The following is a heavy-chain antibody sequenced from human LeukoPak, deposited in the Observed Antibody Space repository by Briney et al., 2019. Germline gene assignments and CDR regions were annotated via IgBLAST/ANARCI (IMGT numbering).Heavy chain of an antibody. J-gene: IGHJ5*02. CDR3: ARGYCSSTSCYKNWFDP. CDR2: IKHDGSEI. V-gene: IGHV3-7*05. D-gene: IGHD2-2*02. CDR1: GFTFSTYW. Sequence: GGSLRLSCAASGFTFSTYWMNWVRQAPGKGLECVANIKHDGSEINYMDSVKGRFTISRDNPKSSLYLQINSLRTEDTAVYYCARGYCSSTSCYKNWFDPWGQGTLVTVSS.